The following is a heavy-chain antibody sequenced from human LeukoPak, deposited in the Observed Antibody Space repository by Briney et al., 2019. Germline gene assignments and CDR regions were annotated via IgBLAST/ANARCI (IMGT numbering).Heavy chain of an antibody. J-gene: IGHJ4*02. Sequence: PGGSLRLSCAASGFTFDDYAMHWVRQAPGKGLEWVSLISWDGGSTYYADSVKGRFTISRDNSKNSLYLQMNSLRPEDTAVYYCAKGGKYDILTGYPRSRLLGDYWGQGTLVTVSS. CDR1: GFTFDDYA. CDR3: AKGGKYDILTGYPRSRLLGDY. D-gene: IGHD3-9*01. V-gene: IGHV3-43D*03. CDR2: ISWDGGST.